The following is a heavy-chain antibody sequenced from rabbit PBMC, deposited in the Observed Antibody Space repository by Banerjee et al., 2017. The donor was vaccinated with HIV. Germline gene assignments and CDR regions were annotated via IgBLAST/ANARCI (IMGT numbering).Heavy chain of an antibody. J-gene: IGHJ4*01. Sequence: QEQLVESGGGLVQPEGSLTLTCKASGFDFSSYYCMCWVRQAPGKGLEWIGCIYTGSGGTWDASWVNGRFTISRSTSPSTVDLKMTSLTAADTATYFCARDQPADGGFSHAYFGLWGPGTLVTVS. CDR3: ARDQPADGGFSHAYFGL. D-gene: IGHD7-1*01. CDR2: IYTGSGGT. V-gene: IGHV1S43*01. CDR1: GFDFSSYYC.